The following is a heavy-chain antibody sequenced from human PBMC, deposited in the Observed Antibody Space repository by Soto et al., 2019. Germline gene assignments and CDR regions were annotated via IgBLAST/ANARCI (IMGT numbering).Heavy chain of an antibody. J-gene: IGHJ4*02. D-gene: IGHD3-10*01. Sequence: QPQLQESGPGLVKPSETLSLTCTVSNGSINSSISYWGWIRQPPGGGLAWIGSIYYNGNTYYNPSLIRRVPISVDTSKNQFSLKLSAVTAADTAVYYCARPPTGLWFGDGPDDWGQGTLVTVSS. CDR2: IYYNGNT. CDR3: ARPPTGLWFGDGPDD. CDR1: NGSINSSISY. V-gene: IGHV4-39*01.